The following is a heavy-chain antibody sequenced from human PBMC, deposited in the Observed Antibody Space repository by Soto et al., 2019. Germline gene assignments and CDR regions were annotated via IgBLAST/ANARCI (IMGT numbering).Heavy chain of an antibody. CDR2: ISSRGDDT. CDR3: STDGGWSLLGGFDY. J-gene: IGHJ4*02. CDR1: GITFSNSG. Sequence: GGSLRLSCAASGITFSNSGMSWVRQAPGKGLEWVSTISSRGDDTYYAGSVKGRFTISRDNSKDTLFLQMNSLRIEDTAVYYCSTDGGWSLLGGFDYWGQGALVTVSS. V-gene: IGHV3-23*01. D-gene: IGHD2-21*01.